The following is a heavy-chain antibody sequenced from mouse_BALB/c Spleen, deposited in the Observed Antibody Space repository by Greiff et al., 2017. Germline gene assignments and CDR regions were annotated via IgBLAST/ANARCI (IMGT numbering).Heavy chain of an antibody. J-gene: IGHJ4*01. D-gene: IGHD2-10*02. V-gene: IGHV5-17*02. CDR1: GFTFSSFG. CDR2: ISSGSSTI. Sequence: EVQGVESGGGLVQPGGSRKLSCAASGFTFSSFGMHWVRQAPEKGLEWVAYISSGSSTIYYADTVKGRFTISRDNPKNTLFLQMTSLRSEDTAMYYCARSGYGNFHAMDYWGQGTSVTVSS. CDR3: ARSGYGNFHAMDY.